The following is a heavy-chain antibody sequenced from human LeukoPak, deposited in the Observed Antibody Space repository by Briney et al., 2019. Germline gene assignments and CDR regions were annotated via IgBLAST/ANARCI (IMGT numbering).Heavy chain of an antibody. V-gene: IGHV4-39*07. J-gene: IGHJ4*02. CDR1: GGSISSSSYY. Sequence: PSETLSLTCTVSGGSISSSSYYWGWIRQPPGKGLEWIGSIYYSGSTYYNPSLKSRVTISVDTSKNQFSLKLSSVTAADTAVYYCARGGGNYGDYAKDYWGQGTLVTVSS. CDR3: ARGGGNYGDYAKDY. D-gene: IGHD4-17*01. CDR2: IYYSGST.